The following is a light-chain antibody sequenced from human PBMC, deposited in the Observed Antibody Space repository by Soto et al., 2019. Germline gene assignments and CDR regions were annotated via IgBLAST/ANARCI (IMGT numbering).Light chain of an antibody. CDR1: QNINRW. J-gene: IGKJ1*01. CDR3: QQYDGYST. CDR2: DAS. V-gene: IGKV1-5*01. Sequence: DIQVTQSPSTLFASVGERVTITCRASQNINRWLAWYQQKPGKAPKLLIYDASSLESGVPSRFSGSGSGTEFTLTISSLQTEDFATYYCQQYDGYSTFGQGTMVEIK.